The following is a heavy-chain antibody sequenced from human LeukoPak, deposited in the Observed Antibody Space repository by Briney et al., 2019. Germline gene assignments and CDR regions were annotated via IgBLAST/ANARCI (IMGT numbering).Heavy chain of an antibody. CDR3: ARDYYGSGNIIYYFDY. D-gene: IGHD3-10*01. V-gene: IGHV3-21*01. CDR2: MSSSSRHI. J-gene: IGHJ4*02. CDR1: GFTFSSYS. Sequence: TGGSLRLSCAASGFTFSSYSMNWVRQAPGKGLEWVSSMSSSSRHIYYADSVKGRFTISRDNAENSLYLQMNSLSAEDTAVYYCARDYYGSGNIIYYFDYWGQGTLVTVSS.